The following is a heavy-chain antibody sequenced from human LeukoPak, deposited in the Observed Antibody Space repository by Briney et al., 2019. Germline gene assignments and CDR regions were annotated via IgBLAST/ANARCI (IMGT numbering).Heavy chain of an antibody. CDR3: ARDRQPGWLTFGGFYYYGLDV. V-gene: IGHV3-11*01. D-gene: IGHD3-3*01. CDR1: GFTFSDYY. Sequence: PGGSLRLSCAASGFTFSDYYMSWIRQAPGMGLEWVSYISSGASSIHYADSVKGRFTISRDNAQNSLYLQMNSLRAEDTAVYYCARDRQPGWLTFGGFYYYGLDVWGQGTTVTVSS. J-gene: IGHJ6*02. CDR2: ISSGASSI.